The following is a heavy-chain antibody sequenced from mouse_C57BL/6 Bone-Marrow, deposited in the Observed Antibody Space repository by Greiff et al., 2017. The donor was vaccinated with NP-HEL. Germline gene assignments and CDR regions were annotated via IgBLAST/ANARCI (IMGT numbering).Heavy chain of an antibody. V-gene: IGHV1-81*01. CDR3: ARWDGYYGWFAY. J-gene: IGHJ3*01. CDR2: IYPRSGNT. D-gene: IGHD2-3*01. Sequence: VQLQQSGAELARPGASVKLSCKASGYTFTSYGISWMKQRTGQGLEWIGEIYPRSGNTYYNEKFKGKATLTADKSSSTAYMELRSLTSEDSAVYFCARWDGYYGWFAYWGQGTLVTVSA. CDR1: GYTFTSYG.